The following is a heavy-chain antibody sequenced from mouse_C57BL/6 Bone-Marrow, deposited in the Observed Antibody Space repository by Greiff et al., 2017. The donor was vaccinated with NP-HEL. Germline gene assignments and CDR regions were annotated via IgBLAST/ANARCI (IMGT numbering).Heavy chain of an antibody. Sequence: GGGLVQPKGSLKLSCAASGFSFNTYAMNWVRQAPGKGLEWVARIRSKSNNYATYYADSVKDRFTISRDDSESMLYLQMNNLKTEDTAMYYCVRQGDGYGYFDYWGQGTTLTVSS. J-gene: IGHJ2*01. CDR3: VRQGDGYGYFDY. CDR1: GFSFNTYA. V-gene: IGHV10-1*01. CDR2: IRSKSNNYAT. D-gene: IGHD2-2*01.